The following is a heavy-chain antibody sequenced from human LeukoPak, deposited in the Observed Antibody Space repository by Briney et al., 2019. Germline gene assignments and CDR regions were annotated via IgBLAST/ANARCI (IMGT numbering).Heavy chain of an antibody. J-gene: IGHJ4*02. Sequence: PGGSLRLSCAASGFILDDYGVSWVRQAPGKGLEWVSVTESGGNTDSADSVKGRFTISRDNSKNTLYLQMNSLRAEDTAVYYCARDLNYWGQGILVTVSS. V-gene: IGHV3-53*01. CDR2: TESGGNT. CDR3: ARDLNY. CDR1: GFILDDYG. D-gene: IGHD3-9*01.